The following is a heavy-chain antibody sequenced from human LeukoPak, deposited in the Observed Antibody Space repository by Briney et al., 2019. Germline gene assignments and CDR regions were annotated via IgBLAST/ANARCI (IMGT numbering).Heavy chain of an antibody. CDR3: ASSTSGWQVGDWFDP. D-gene: IGHD6-19*01. CDR1: GGSISSYY. Sequence: SETLSLTCTVSGGSISSYYWSWIRQPPGKGLEWIGYIYYSGSTNYNPSLKSRVTISVDTSKNQFSLKLSSVTAADTAVYYCASSTSGWQVGDWFDPWGQGTLVTVSS. CDR2: IYYSGST. J-gene: IGHJ5*02. V-gene: IGHV4-59*08.